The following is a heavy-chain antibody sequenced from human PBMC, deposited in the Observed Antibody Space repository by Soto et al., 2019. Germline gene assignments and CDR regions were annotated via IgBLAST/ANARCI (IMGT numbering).Heavy chain of an antibody. J-gene: IGHJ6*02. CDR1: GGSISSYY. Sequence: QVQLQESGPGLVKPSETLSLTCTVSGGSISSYYWSWIRQPPGKGLEWIGYIYYSGSTNYNPSLNSRCSIAVDTSKNQFSLKLSSVTAADTAVYYCAVDGYTVTPNYYYGMDVWGQGTTVTVSS. D-gene: IGHD4-4*01. CDR3: AVDGYTVTPNYYYGMDV. CDR2: IYYSGST. V-gene: IGHV4-59*01.